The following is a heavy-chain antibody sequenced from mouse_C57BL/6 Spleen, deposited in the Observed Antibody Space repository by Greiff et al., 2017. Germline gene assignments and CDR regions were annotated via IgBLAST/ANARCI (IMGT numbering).Heavy chain of an antibody. J-gene: IGHJ1*03. V-gene: IGHV1-18*01. D-gene: IGHD1-1*01. CDR1: VYTFTDYN. Sequence: EVQLQESGPELVKPGASVKIPCKASVYTFTDYNMDWVKQSHGKSLEWIGDINPNNGGTIYNQKFKGKATLTVDKSSSTAYMELRSLTSEDTAVYYCARGTTVVAPYWYFDVWGTGTTVTVSS. CDR2: INPNNGGT. CDR3: ARGTTVVAPYWYFDV.